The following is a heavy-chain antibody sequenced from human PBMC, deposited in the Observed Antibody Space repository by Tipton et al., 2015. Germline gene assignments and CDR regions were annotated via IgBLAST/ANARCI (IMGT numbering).Heavy chain of an antibody. D-gene: IGHD3-10*01. CDR3: AKDPRSRIVMIRGVIKNCFDP. J-gene: IGHJ5*02. Sequence: SLRLSCAASGFTFSSYAMHWVRQVPGKGLEWVAVISFDGSNKYYGDSVKGRFTISRDNSNNTLYLEMNSLRVDDTAVYYCAKDPRSRIVMIRGVIKNCFDPWGQGTLVTVST. CDR2: ISFDGSNK. V-gene: IGHV3-30*18. CDR1: GFTFSSYA.